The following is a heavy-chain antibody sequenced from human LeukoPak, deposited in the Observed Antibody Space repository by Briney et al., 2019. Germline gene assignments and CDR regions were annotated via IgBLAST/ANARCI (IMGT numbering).Heavy chain of an antibody. CDR1: GFTFSSYS. V-gene: IGHV3-21*01. Sequence: GGSLRLSCAASGFTFSSYSMNWDRQAPGKGLEWVSSISSSSSYIYYADSVKGRFTISRDNAKNSLYLQMNSLRAEDTAVYYCARVTEYYYDSSGYYDYWGQGTLVTVSS. CDR3: ARVTEYYYDSSGYYDY. J-gene: IGHJ4*02. D-gene: IGHD3-22*01. CDR2: ISSSSSYI.